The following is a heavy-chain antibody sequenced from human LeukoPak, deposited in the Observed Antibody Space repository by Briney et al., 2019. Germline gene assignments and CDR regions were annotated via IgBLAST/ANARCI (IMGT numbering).Heavy chain of an antibody. J-gene: IGHJ4*02. CDR3: ARDGGNSGYGWDYFDY. D-gene: IGHD5-12*01. CDR2: INPSGGST. V-gene: IGHV1-46*01. CDR1: GYTFTSYY. Sequence: ASVKVSCKASGYTFTSYYMHWVRQAPGQGLEWMGIINPSGGSTSYAQKFQGRVTMTRDTSTSTVYMELSSLRSEDTAVYYCARDGGNSGYGWDYFDYWGQGTLVTVSS.